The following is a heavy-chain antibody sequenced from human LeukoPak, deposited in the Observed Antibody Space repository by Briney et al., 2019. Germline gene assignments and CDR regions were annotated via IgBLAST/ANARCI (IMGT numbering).Heavy chain of an antibody. V-gene: IGHV3-66*01. J-gene: IGHJ4*02. D-gene: IGHD6-19*01. CDR3: ARDLGSGFLQFDY. CDR2: VYSGGGT. CDR1: GFTVSSNY. Sequence: GGCLRLSCAASGFTVSSNYMSWVRQAPGKGLEWVSVVYSGGGTYYADSVKGRFTISRDNSKNTLYLQINSLRAEDTAVYYCARDLGSGFLQFDYWGQGTLVTVSS.